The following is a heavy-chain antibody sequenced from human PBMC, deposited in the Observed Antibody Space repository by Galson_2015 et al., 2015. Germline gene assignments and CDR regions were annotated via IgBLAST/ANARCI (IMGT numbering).Heavy chain of an antibody. CDR2: IYWNADK. Sequence: PALVKPTQPLTLTCTFSGFSLKTSGVGVGWIRQPPGKAPEWLTLIYWNADKRYSPSLKNRLTVAKDTSKNQVVLTMANMDPVDTATYYCARTPPNTFVAIPTTRTYYFDYWGQGTLVTVSS. CDR3: ARTPPNTFVAIPTTRTYYFDY. J-gene: IGHJ4*02. CDR1: GFSLKTSGVG. D-gene: IGHD1-26*01. V-gene: IGHV2-5*01.